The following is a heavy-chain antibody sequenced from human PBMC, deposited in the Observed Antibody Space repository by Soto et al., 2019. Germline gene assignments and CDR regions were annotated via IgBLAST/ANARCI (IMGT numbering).Heavy chain of an antibody. CDR1: GGTFSSYA. CDR3: ARTSGGQLPRNFDY. J-gene: IGHJ4*02. Sequence: SVKVSCKASGGTFSSYAISWVLQSPGQGLEWMGGIIPIFGTANYAQKFQGRVTITADESTSTAYMELSSLRSEDTAVYYCARTSGGQLPRNFDYWGQGTLVTVSS. D-gene: IGHD2-2*01. CDR2: IIPIFGTA. V-gene: IGHV1-69*13.